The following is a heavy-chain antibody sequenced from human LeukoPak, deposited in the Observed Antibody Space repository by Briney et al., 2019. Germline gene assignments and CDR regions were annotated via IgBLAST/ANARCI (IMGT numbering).Heavy chain of an antibody. Sequence: PGGSLRLSCAASGFTFSSYGMHWVRQAPGKGLEWVAVISYDGSNKYYADSVKGRFTISRDNSKNTLYLQMNSLRVEDTAIYYCAKDIGRRIFGVAYDAFHVWGQGTMVTVSS. CDR3: AKDIGRRIFGVAYDAFHV. CDR2: ISYDGSNK. V-gene: IGHV3-30*18. J-gene: IGHJ3*01. D-gene: IGHD3-3*01. CDR1: GFTFSSYG.